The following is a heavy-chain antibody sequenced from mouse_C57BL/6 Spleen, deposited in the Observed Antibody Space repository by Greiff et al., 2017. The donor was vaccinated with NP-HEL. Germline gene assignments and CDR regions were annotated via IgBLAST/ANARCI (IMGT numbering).Heavy chain of an antibody. D-gene: IGHD1-1*01. V-gene: IGHV5-6*02. CDR1: GFTFSSYG. CDR3: ARREAIITTVVATGDYFDY. CDR2: ISSGGSYT. J-gene: IGHJ2*01. Sequence: EVKVVESGGDLVKPGGSLKLSCAASGFTFSSYGMSWVRQTPDKRLEWVATISSGGSYTYYPDSVKGRFTISRDNAKNTLYLQMSSLKSEDTAMYYCARREAIITTVVATGDYFDYWGQGTTLTVSS.